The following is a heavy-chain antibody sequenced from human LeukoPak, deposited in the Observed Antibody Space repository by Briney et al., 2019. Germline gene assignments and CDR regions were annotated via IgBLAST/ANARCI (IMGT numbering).Heavy chain of an antibody. CDR2: INHSGST. J-gene: IGHJ5*02. V-gene: IGHV4-34*01. CDR1: GGSFSGYY. CDR3: ARHPHYCSSTSCYTPDWFDP. D-gene: IGHD2-2*02. Sequence: SETLSLTCAVYGGSFSGYYWSWIRQPPGKGLEWIGEINHSGSTNYNPSLKSRVTISVDTSKNQFSLKLSSVTAADTAVYYCARHPHYCSSTSCYTPDWFDPWGQGTLVTVSS.